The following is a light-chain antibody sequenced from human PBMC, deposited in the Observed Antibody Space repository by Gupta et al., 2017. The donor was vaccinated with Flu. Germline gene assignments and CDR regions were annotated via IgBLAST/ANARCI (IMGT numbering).Light chain of an antibody. CDR1: SRAIGGYSH. Sequence: QSALTQPRSVSGSTGQSVTISCTGTSRAIGGYSHVSWYQQHPGKVPKLWIYDVSKRPSRVPDRFSVSKSGNTASLTISGLQAEDEADYYGCSYVRTYTWVFGGGTKLTVL. V-gene: IGLV2-11*01. J-gene: IGLJ3*02. CDR2: DVS. CDR3: CSYVRTYTWV.